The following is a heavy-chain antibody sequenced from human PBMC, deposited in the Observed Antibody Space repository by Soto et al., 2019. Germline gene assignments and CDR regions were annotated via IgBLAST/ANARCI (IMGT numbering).Heavy chain of an antibody. V-gene: IGHV1-69*13. CDR2: IIPIFGTA. Sequence: AAVKVSCKASGGPFSSYAISWVRQAPGQGLEWMGGIIPIFGTANYAQKFQGRVTITADESTSTAYMELSSLRSEDTAVYYCARGGASIAAAAYYYYGMDVWGQGTTVTVTS. CDR3: ARGGASIAAAAYYYYGMDV. D-gene: IGHD6-13*01. CDR1: GGPFSSYA. J-gene: IGHJ6*02.